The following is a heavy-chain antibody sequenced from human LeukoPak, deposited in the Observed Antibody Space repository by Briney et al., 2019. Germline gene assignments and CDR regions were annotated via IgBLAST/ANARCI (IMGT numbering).Heavy chain of an antibody. CDR2: IYYSGST. CDR1: GGSISSYY. V-gene: IGHV4-59*08. Sequence: SETLSLTCTVSGGSISSYYWSWIRQPPGKGLEWIGYIYYSGSTNYNPSLKSRVTISVDTSKNQFSLKLSSVTAADTAVYYCARHECSGGSCYSNWFDSWGQGTLVTVSS. D-gene: IGHD2-15*01. CDR3: ARHECSGGSCYSNWFDS. J-gene: IGHJ5*01.